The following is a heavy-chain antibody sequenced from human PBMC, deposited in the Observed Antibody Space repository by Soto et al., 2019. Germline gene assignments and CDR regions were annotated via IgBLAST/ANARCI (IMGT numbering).Heavy chain of an antibody. CDR1: GFTFRSYA. Sequence: PGGSLRLSCAASGFTFRSYAMHCVRQAPGKGLECVAVIAYDGSNKFYRDYVRGRFTISRDNSENTLYLQMNSLRDEDTAVYYCARRPRGDYYDILSGTGGGAFDIWGQGTMVTVSS. CDR2: IAYDGSNK. CDR3: ARRPRGDYYDILSGTGGGAFDI. D-gene: IGHD3-9*01. J-gene: IGHJ3*02. V-gene: IGHV3-30-3*01.